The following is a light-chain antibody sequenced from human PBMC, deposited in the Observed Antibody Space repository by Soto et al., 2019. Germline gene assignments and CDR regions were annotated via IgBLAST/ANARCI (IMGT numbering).Light chain of an antibody. CDR3: SSYTSDSTHV. J-gene: IGLJ1*01. CDR2: EVI. Sequence: QSALTQPASVSGSPGQSITISCIGTSSDVGGYDYVSWYQQNPGKAPKLIIYEVINRPSGVSSRFSGSKSGNTASLTISGLQAEDEADYSCSSYTSDSTHVFGSGTKVTVL. V-gene: IGLV2-14*01. CDR1: SSDVGGYDY.